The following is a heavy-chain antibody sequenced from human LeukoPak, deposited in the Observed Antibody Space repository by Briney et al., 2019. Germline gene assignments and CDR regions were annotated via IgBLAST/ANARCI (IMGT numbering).Heavy chain of an antibody. CDR2: ISGSGGRT. Sequence: GGSLRLSCAVSGMTLSNYGMSWVRQAPGKGLEWVAGISGSGGRTNYAYSVKGRFTISRDNPKNTLYLQMNSLRAEDTAVYFCAKRGVVIRVILVGFHKEAYYFDSWGQGALVTVSS. CDR3: AKRGVVIRVILVGFHKEAYYFDS. V-gene: IGHV3-23*01. D-gene: IGHD3-22*01. CDR1: GMTLSNYG. J-gene: IGHJ4*02.